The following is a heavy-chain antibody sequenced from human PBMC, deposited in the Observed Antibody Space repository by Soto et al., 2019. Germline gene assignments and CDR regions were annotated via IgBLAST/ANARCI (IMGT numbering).Heavy chain of an antibody. CDR2: IKQDGSEK. V-gene: IGHV3-7*01. J-gene: IGHJ6*02. CDR3: ARAGSWYGHSYYYYGMDV. D-gene: IGHD6-13*01. CDR1: GFTFSSYW. Sequence: EVQLVESGGGLVQPGGSLRLSCAASGFTFSSYWMSWVRQAPGKGLEWVANIKQDGSEKDYVDSVKGRFTISRDNAKNSLYLQMNSLGAEDTAVYYCARAGSWYGHSYYYYGMDVWGQGTTVTVSS.